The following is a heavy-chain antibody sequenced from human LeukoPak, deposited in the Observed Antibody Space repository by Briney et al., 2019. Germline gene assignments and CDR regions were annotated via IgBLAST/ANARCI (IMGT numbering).Heavy chain of an antibody. D-gene: IGHD2-2*01. CDR2: IKQDGSEK. CDR1: GFTFSSYW. J-gene: IGHJ4*02. V-gene: IGHV3-7*01. CDR3: ARLLVPAAALFDY. Sequence: GGSLRLSCAASGFTFSSYWMSWVRQAPGKGLEWVANIKQDGSEKYYVDSVKGRFTISRDNAKNSLYLQMNSLRAEDTAVYYCARLLVPAAALFDYWGQGTLVTVSS.